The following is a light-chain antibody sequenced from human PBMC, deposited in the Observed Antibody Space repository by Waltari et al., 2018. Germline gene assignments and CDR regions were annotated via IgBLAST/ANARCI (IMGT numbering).Light chain of an antibody. CDR1: SSDVGDHNY. CDR2: DVI. Sequence: QSALTQIASVAGSPGQSITISCTGTSSDVGDHNYVSWYQQHPGKLPKILIYDVISRPSGVPTRFAGSKSGNTASLTSSGLQAEDEADYYCSAYTRGVVFGGGTQLTVL. CDR3: SAYTRGVV. V-gene: IGLV2-14*03. J-gene: IGLJ2*01.